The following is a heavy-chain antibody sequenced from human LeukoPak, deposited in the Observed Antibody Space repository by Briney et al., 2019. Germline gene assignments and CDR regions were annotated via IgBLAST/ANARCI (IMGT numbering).Heavy chain of an antibody. CDR3: ARKQLIDY. CDR1: GGSISSSRYY. J-gene: IGHJ4*02. Sequence: LSLTCTVSGGSISSSRYYWGWIRQPPGKGLEWVSYISSSSSTIYYADSVKGRFTISRDNAKNSLYLQMNSLRAEDTAVYYCARKQLIDYWGQGTLVTVSS. V-gene: IGHV3-11*04. CDR2: ISSSSSTI. D-gene: IGHD6-6*01.